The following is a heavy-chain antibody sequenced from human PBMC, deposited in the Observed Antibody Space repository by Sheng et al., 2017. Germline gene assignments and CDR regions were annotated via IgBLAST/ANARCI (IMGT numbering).Heavy chain of an antibody. CDR1: GGSFSGYY. Sequence: QVQLQQWGAGLLKPSETLSLTCAVYGGSFSGYYWSWIRQPPGKGLEWIGEINHSGSTNYNPSLKSRVTISVDTSKNQFSLKLSSVTAADTAVYYCARGVATVATLIWFDPWGQGTLVTVSS. V-gene: IGHV4-34*01. J-gene: IGHJ5*02. D-gene: IGHD5-12*01. CDR2: INHSGST. CDR3: ARGVATVATLIWFDP.